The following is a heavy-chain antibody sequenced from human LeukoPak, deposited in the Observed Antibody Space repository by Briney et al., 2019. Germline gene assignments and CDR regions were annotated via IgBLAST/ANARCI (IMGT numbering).Heavy chain of an antibody. CDR1: GFTFSSYA. V-gene: IGHV3-23*01. CDR2: ISGSGSNT. CDR3: ARELKIEALATVGFEI. Sequence: GGSLRLSCAASGFTFSSYAISWVRQAPGKGLESVSAISGSGSNTYYPGSVKGRFTISRDNSRNTLYLQMNSLRAEDTAVYYCARELKIEALATVGFEIWGQGTLVTVSS. D-gene: IGHD1-7*01. J-gene: IGHJ3*02.